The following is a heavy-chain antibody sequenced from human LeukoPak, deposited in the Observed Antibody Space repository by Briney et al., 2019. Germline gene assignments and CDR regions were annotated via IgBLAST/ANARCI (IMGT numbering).Heavy chain of an antibody. CDR3: ARAYSGYTYGYHY. J-gene: IGHJ4*02. Sequence: GGSLRLSCAASGFTFSDYNINWVRQPPGKGLEWVSYISSSSSTIYYADSVKGRFTISRDNAKNSLYLQMNSLRAEDTAVYYCARAYSGYTYGYHYWGQGTLVTVSS. CDR2: ISSSSSTI. V-gene: IGHV3-48*01. CDR1: GFTFSDYN. D-gene: IGHD5-18*01.